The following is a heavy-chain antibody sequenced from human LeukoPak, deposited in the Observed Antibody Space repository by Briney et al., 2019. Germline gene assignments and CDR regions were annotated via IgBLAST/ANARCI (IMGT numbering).Heavy chain of an antibody. D-gene: IGHD4-17*01. CDR2: IYYSGST. V-gene: IGHV4-31*03. Sequence: PSQTLSLTCTVPGGSISSGGYYWSWIRQHPGKGLEWIGYIYYSGSTYYNPSLKSRVTISVDTSKNQFSLKLSSVTAADTAVYYCARGLYYGAQPFDYWGQGTLVTVSS. CDR3: ARGLYYGAQPFDY. J-gene: IGHJ4*02. CDR1: GGSISSGGYY.